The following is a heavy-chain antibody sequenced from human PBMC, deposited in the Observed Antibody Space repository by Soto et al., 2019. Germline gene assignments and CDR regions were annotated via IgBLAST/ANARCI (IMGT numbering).Heavy chain of an antibody. J-gene: IGHJ4*02. CDR3: ALAGYDSNYYAVTPLSAGHF. D-gene: IGHD4-4*01. Sequence: QVQLVVSGGSLVKPGGSLRISCAASGFTFSDYYISWIRQAPGKGLEWVSYISSSGSIIYYADSVKGRFTISRDNAKNSLYLQMNSLRAEDTAVYYCALAGYDSNYYAVTPLSAGHFWGQGTLVTVSS. CDR1: GFTFSDYY. V-gene: IGHV3-11*01. CDR2: ISSSGSII.